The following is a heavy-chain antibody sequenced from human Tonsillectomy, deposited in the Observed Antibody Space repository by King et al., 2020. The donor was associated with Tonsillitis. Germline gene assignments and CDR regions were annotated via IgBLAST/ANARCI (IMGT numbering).Heavy chain of an antibody. CDR3: ARVGRQLVGLDY. V-gene: IGHV3-11*01. D-gene: IGHD6-6*01. Sequence: VQLVQSGGGLVKPGGSLRLSCAASGFTFSDYYMTWIRQAPGKGLEWVSYIGNSGGGMYYADSLKGRFTISRDNAKSSLYLQINSLRAEDTALYYCARVGRQLVGLDYWGQGTLVTVSS. CDR1: GFTFSDYY. CDR2: IGNSGGGM. J-gene: IGHJ4*02.